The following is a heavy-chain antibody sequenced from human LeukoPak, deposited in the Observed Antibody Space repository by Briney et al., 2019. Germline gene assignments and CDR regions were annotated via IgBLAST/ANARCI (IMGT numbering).Heavy chain of an antibody. CDR1: GGSISSSSYY. J-gene: IGHJ3*02. CDR2: IYYSGST. CDR3: AREFTGRAYYDSSGRTYRGAFDI. V-gene: IGHV4-39*07. Sequence: PSETLSLTCTVSGGSISSSSYYWGWIRQPPGKGLEWIGTIYYSGSTNYNPSLKSRVTISVDTSKNQFSLKLSSVTAADTAVYYCAREFTGRAYYDSSGRTYRGAFDIWGQGTMVTVSS. D-gene: IGHD3-22*01.